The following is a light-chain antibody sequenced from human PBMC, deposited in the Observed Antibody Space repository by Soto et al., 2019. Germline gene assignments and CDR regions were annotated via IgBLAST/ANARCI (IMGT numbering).Light chain of an antibody. J-gene: IGKJ1*01. Sequence: EVVLTQSPATLSLSPGERATLSCRASQSFSSYLACYQQKPGQAPRLLIYDASTRATGIPARFSGSGSGTDFTLTISSLEAEDFAVYYCQQRSDWPPTFGQGTKVDI. CDR3: QQRSDWPPT. CDR2: DAS. CDR1: QSFSSY. V-gene: IGKV3-11*01.